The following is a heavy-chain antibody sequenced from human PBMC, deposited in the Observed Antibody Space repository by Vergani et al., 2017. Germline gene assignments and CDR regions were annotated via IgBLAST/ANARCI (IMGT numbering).Heavy chain of an antibody. V-gene: IGHV4-59*01. CDR1: GGSISSYY. Sequence: QVQLQESGPGLVKPSETLSLTCTVSGGSISSYYWSWNRQPPGKGLEWIGYIYYSGSTNYNPSLKSRVTISVDTSKNQFSLKLSSVTAADTAVYYCARAGGCSSTSCYFYYYYYMDVWGKGTTVTVSS. J-gene: IGHJ6*03. D-gene: IGHD2-2*01. CDR2: IYYSGST. CDR3: ARAGGCSSTSCYFYYYYYMDV.